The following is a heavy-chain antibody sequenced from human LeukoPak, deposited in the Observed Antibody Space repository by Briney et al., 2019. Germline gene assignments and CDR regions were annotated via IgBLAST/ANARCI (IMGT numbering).Heavy chain of an antibody. CDR3: ARDGGLHTNFDY. V-gene: IGHV3-7*01. Sequence: GSLRLSCAASGFSFRSYWMGWVRQAPGKGLEWVANTKPDGSAEYYADSVRGRFSTSRDNANNLLYLQMNSLRAEDTAVYYCARDGGLHTNFDYWGQGTLVTVSS. D-gene: IGHD2-15*01. J-gene: IGHJ4*02. CDR1: GFSFRSYW. CDR2: TKPDGSAE.